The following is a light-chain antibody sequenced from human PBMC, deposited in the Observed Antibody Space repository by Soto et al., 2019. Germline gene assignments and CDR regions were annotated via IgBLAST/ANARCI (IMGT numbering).Light chain of an antibody. CDR2: GAS. CDR3: QQYNTWPPIT. J-gene: IGKJ5*01. V-gene: IGKV3-15*01. CDR1: QSVGTN. Sequence: EIVMTQSPATLSMSPGERATLSCRASQSVGTNVAWFQQKPGQPPRLLMYGASTWASGIPVRFSGSGSGTDFTLTISSLQSEDFAIYYCQQYNTWPPITFGQGTRLEIK.